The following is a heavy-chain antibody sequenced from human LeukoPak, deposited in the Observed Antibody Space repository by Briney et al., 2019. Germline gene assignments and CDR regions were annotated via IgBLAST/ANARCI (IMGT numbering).Heavy chain of an antibody. CDR3: ARMVQVYDILTGYSNNFDY. CDR2: ISAYNGNT. V-gene: IGHV1-18*01. CDR1: GYTFTSYG. J-gene: IGHJ4*02. Sequence: ASVKVSCKASGYTFTSYGITWVRQAPGQGLEWMGWISAYNGNTNYAQKLQGRVTMTTDTSTSTAYMELRSLRSDDTAVYYCARMVQVYDILTGYSNNFDYWGQGTLVTVSS. D-gene: IGHD3-9*01.